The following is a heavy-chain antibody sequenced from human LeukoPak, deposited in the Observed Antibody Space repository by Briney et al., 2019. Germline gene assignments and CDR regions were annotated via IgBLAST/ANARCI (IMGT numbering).Heavy chain of an antibody. CDR1: GFTFSSYG. CDR2: IKSKTDGGTT. CDR3: TTATYYAFWSV. Sequence: GGSLRLSCAASGFTFSSYGMHWVRQAPGKGLEWVGRIKSKTDGGTTDYAAPVKGRFIISRDDSKNTLYLQMNSLKTEDTAVYYCTTATYYAFWSVWGQGTLVTVSS. V-gene: IGHV3-15*01. J-gene: IGHJ4*02. D-gene: IGHD3-3*01.